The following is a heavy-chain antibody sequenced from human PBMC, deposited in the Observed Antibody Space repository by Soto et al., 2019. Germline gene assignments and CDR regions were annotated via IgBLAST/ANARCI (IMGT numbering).Heavy chain of an antibody. CDR1: GFTFDDYA. Sequence: GGSLRLSCAASGFTFDDYAMHWVRQAPGKGLEWVSGISWNSGSIGYADSVKGRFTISRDNAKNSLYLQMNSLRAEDTALYYCAKDKRYNWNYYQFDYWGQGTLVTVSS. V-gene: IGHV3-9*01. CDR2: ISWNSGSI. J-gene: IGHJ4*02. D-gene: IGHD1-7*01. CDR3: AKDKRYNWNYYQFDY.